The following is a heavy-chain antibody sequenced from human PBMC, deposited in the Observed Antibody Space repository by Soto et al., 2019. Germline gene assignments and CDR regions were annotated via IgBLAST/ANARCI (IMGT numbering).Heavy chain of an antibody. Sequence: EVQLLESGGGLVQPGGSLRLSCAASGFTFSSYAMSWVRQAPGKGLEWVSAISGSGGSTYYADSVKGRFTISRDNPKNTLYLQMNSLRAEDTAVYYCALGSSSSRRYYYYGMDVWGQGTTVTVSS. D-gene: IGHD6-13*01. CDR2: ISGSGGST. V-gene: IGHV3-23*01. CDR3: ALGSSSSRRYYYYGMDV. CDR1: GFTFSSYA. J-gene: IGHJ6*02.